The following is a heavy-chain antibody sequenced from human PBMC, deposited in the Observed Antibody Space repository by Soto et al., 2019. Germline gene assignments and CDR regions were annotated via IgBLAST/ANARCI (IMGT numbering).Heavy chain of an antibody. CDR1: GRTFSTYA. J-gene: IGHJ4*02. D-gene: IGHD3-22*01. Sequence: SVKVSCKASGRTFSTYAIDWVRQAPGQGLEWMGGIIPLFGTAKYAQNFQGRITITADESTNTAYMELRSLRSQDTAVYYCARGVHYDSSGYYYFYWGQGTLVTVSS. CDR3: ARGVHYDSSGYYYFY. V-gene: IGHV1-69*13. CDR2: IIPLFGTA.